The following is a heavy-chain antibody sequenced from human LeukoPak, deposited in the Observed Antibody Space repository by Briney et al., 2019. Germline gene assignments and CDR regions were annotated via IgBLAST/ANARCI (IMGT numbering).Heavy chain of an antibody. CDR2: IYYSGST. D-gene: IGHD3-16*01. Sequence: SQILSLTCTVSGGSISSGGYYWSWVRQHPGKGLESIGYIYYSGSTYYNPSLKSRVTISVDTSENQFSLKLSSVTAADTAVYYCARVIGGRNRSYYYYYMDVWGKGTTVTVSS. V-gene: IGHV4-31*03. CDR3: ARVIGGRNRSYYYYYMDV. J-gene: IGHJ6*03. CDR1: GGSISSGGYY.